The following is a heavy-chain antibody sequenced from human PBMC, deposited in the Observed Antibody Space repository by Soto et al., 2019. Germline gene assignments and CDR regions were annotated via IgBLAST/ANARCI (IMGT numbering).Heavy chain of an antibody. Sequence: QVQMQESGPGLVKPSETLSLTCTVSGGSISSYYWSWIRQPPGKGLEWIGYIYYSGSTNYNPSLNSLGTISVDTSKNQYSLKLSSVTAADTAVYYCARVGSTVTTQFDYWGQGTLVTVAS. CDR3: ARVGSTVTTQFDY. V-gene: IGHV4-59*01. D-gene: IGHD4-17*01. J-gene: IGHJ4*02. CDR1: GGSISSYY. CDR2: IYYSGST.